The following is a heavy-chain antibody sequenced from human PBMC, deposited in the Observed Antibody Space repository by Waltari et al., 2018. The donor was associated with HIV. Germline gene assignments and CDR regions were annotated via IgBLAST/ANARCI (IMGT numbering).Heavy chain of an antibody. J-gene: IGHJ4*02. Sequence: EVQLVESGGGLVQPGGSLRLSCAASGFTFSSYWMSWVRQAPGKGLGWVYNIKQDGGEKYYVDSVNGRFTISRDNAENSLYLQMNSLRAEDTAVYYCARGGFYGSGSKVNWGQGTLVTVSS. V-gene: IGHV3-7*04. CDR1: GFTFSSYW. D-gene: IGHD3-10*01. CDR2: IKQDGGEK. CDR3: ARGGFYGSGSKVN.